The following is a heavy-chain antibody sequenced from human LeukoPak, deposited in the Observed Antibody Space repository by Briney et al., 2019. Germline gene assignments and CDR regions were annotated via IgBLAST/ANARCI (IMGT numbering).Heavy chain of an antibody. CDR2: ISGSGGST. Sequence: GGSLRLSCAASGFTFSSYAMSWVRQAPGKGLEWVSAISGSGGSTYYADSVKGRFTISRDNSKNTLYLQMNSLGAEDTAVYYCAITTASSGWYYFDYWGQGTLVTVSS. V-gene: IGHV3-23*01. J-gene: IGHJ4*02. D-gene: IGHD6-19*01. CDR1: GFTFSSYA. CDR3: AITTASSGWYYFDY.